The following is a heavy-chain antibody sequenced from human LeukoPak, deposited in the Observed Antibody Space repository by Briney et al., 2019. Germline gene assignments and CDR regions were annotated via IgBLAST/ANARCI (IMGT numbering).Heavy chain of an antibody. V-gene: IGHV1-2*02. CDR1: GFTFTVYN. J-gene: IGHJ6*03. CDR2: INPNNGGT. CDR3: ARGLSGPYYYYYMDV. D-gene: IGHD2-15*01. Sequence: GASVKVSCKAFGFTFTVYNIHWVRQAPGQGLEWMGWINPNNGGTNYAQKFQGRVTMTRDTSISTAYMELSRLRSDDTAVYYCARGLSGPYYYYYMDVWGKGTTVTVSS.